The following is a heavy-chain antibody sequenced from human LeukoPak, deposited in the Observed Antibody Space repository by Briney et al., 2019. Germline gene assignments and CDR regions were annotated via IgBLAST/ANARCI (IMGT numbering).Heavy chain of an antibody. CDR3: ARGSGYDVYYYYYMDV. CDR2: MNPNSGNT. D-gene: IGHD5-12*01. V-gene: IGHV1-8*01. CDR1: GYTFTSYD. J-gene: IGHJ6*03. Sequence: ASVKVSCKASGYTFTSYDINWVRQATGQGLEWMGWMNPNSGNTGYAQKFQGRVTMTRNTSISTAYMELSSLRSEDTAVYYCARGSGYDVYYYYYMDVWGKGTTVTISS.